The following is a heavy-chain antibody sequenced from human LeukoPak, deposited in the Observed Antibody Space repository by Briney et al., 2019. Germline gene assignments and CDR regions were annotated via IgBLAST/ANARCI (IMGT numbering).Heavy chain of an antibody. D-gene: IGHD4-17*01. CDR1: GYSISSGYY. CDR2: IYHSGST. J-gene: IGHJ6*03. Sequence: SETLSLTCAVSGYSISSGYYCGWLRQPPAKGLLWLGSIYHSGSTYYNPSLKSRVTISVDTSKNQFSLKPSSVTATDTAVYYCARHEGYGDPDYYYYYMDVWGKGTTVTVSS. V-gene: IGHV4-38-2*01. CDR3: ARHEGYGDPDYYYYYMDV.